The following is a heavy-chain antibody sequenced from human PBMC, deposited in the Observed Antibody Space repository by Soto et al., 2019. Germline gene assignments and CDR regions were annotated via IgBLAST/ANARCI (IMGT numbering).Heavy chain of an antibody. CDR3: ALTLYYDRSELQYEFSFYGMDV. V-gene: IGHV1-69*01. D-gene: IGHD3-22*01. CDR1: GGTFSSSA. J-gene: IGHJ6*02. Sequence: QVQLVQSGGEVKKPGSSMKVSCKASGGTFSSSAISWVRQAPGQGPEWMGGIIPIFGTAKFAQKFQDRVTLTADESTTTAYMELSSLRSEDTAVYYCALTLYYDRSELQYEFSFYGMDVWGQGTTVTVSS. CDR2: IIPIFGTA.